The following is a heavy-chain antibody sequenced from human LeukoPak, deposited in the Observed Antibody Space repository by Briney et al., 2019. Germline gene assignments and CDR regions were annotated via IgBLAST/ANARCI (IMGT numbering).Heavy chain of an antibody. V-gene: IGHV4-34*01. CDR2: INHSGST. CDR1: GGSFSGYY. D-gene: IGHD3-3*01. Sequence: PSETLSLTCAVYGGSFSGYYWSWIRQPPGKGLEWIGEINHSGSTNYNPSLKSRVTISVDTSKNQFSLKLSSVTAADTAVYYCARETKNLRFLGYYYYYYMDVWGKGTTVTVSS. CDR3: ARETKNLRFLGYYYYYYMDV. J-gene: IGHJ6*03.